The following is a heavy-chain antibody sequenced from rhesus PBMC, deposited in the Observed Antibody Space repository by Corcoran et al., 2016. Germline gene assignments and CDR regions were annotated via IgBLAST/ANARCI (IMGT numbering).Heavy chain of an antibody. Sequence: QLQLQESGPGLVKPSETLSLTCAVSGYSISSGYGWSWIRQPPGEGLEWIGYIGGRSGSTNHNPPPKRRVTISKDTSKNQFSLTLSSVTAADTAVYYCTNSGLDSWGQGVVVTVSS. CDR3: TNSGLDS. CDR2: IGGRSGST. J-gene: IGHJ6*01. CDR1: GYSISSGYG. V-gene: IGHV4-127*01.